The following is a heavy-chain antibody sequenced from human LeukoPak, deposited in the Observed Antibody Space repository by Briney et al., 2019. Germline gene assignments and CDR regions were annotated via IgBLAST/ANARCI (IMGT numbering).Heavy chain of an antibody. J-gene: IGHJ3*02. CDR2: ISGSGDST. CDR1: GFAFSSYW. V-gene: IGHV3-23*01. D-gene: IGHD5-18*01. CDR3: AKEHRGYSYVYSAGGSFDI. Sequence: GGSLRLSCEASGFAFSSYWASWVRQAPGKGLEWVSAISGSGDSTYYADSVKGRFTISRDNSKNTVFLQMNSLRAEDTAIYYCAKEHRGYSYVYSAGGSFDIWGQGTMVTVSS.